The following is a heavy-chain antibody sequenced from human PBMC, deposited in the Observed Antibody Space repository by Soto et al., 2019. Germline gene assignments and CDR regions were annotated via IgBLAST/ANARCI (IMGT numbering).Heavy chain of an antibody. CDR1: GLNLRPYS. V-gene: IGHV3-33*01. J-gene: IGHJ5*02. CDR3: AGDKAWFEP. CDR2: IWYDGSDK. Sequence: QVHLGESGEGVVQPGRSLRLSCAASGLNLRPYSVHWVRQAPGKGLEWVALIWYDGSDKYYADSVKGRFAISRDNSKSAVYRHMSSQRVDETAVYYCAGDKAWFEPWGQGTLVTVSS.